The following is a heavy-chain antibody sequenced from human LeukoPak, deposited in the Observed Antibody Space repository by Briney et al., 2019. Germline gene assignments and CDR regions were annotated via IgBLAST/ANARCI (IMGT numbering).Heavy chain of an antibody. CDR3: ARLPRICSSTSCSRGSWFDP. CDR2: FDPEDGET. J-gene: IGHJ5*02. CDR1: GYTLTELS. V-gene: IGHV1-24*01. D-gene: IGHD2-2*01. Sequence: GASVKVSCKVSGYTLTELSMHWVRQAPGKGLEWMGGFDPEDGETIYAQKFQGRVTITRDTSASTAYMELSSLRSEDTAVYYCARLPRICSSTSCSRGSWFDPWGQGTLVTVSS.